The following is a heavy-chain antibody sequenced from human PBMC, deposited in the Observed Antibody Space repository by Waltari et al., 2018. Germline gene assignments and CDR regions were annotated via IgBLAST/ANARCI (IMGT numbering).Heavy chain of an antibody. D-gene: IGHD6-19*01. CDR2: IIRQATT. CDR3: AKDHPSDGWPAFDS. CDR1: GFSIGTSA. J-gene: IGHJ4*02. V-gene: IGHV3-23*01. Sequence: LESGGGLAQPGGSLRLSCAASGFSIGTSAMIWVRQAPGKGLEWVSSIIRQATTYYAGSVRGRFVISRDDSDNKVHLQMNGLNADDTATYYCAKDHPSDGWPAFDSWGQGTQVIVSS.